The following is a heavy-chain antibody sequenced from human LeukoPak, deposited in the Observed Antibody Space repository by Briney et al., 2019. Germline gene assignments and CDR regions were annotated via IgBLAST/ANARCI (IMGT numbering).Heavy chain of an antibody. CDR3: ARERWYYGSGNYYPYDY. V-gene: IGHV1-18*01. Sequence: GASVKVSCKASGYSFSSYALSWVRQAPGQGLEWMGWISAYNGNTDYAHNLQGRVTMTTDTSTSTAYMELRSLRSDDTAVYYCARERWYYGSGNYYPYDYWGQGTLVTVSS. J-gene: IGHJ4*02. CDR2: ISAYNGNT. D-gene: IGHD3-10*01. CDR1: GYSFSSYA.